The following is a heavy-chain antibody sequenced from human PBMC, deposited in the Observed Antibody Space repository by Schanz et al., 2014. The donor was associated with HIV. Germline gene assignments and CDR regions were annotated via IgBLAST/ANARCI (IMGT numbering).Heavy chain of an antibody. CDR2: ISYDGRNK. CDR1: EFPFSHNA. Sequence: ALLLESGGGLVQPGGSLRLSCRGSEFPFSHNAMTWVRQAPGKGLEWVAVISYDGRNKCFGDSVKGRITISRDNSKNTLYLQVKSLRAEDTAVYYCAKDRNYYDNRYIGKGNYYYYYGMDVWGQGTTVTVS. CDR3: AKDRNYYDNRYIGKGNYYYYYGMDV. D-gene: IGHD3-22*01. V-gene: IGHV3-30*18. J-gene: IGHJ6*02.